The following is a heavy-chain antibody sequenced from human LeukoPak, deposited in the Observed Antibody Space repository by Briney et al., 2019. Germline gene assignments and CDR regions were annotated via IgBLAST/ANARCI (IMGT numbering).Heavy chain of an antibody. CDR3: AKNSHDVLTGYYWLIDY. CDR1: GFIFSDYY. Sequence: GSLRLSCAASGFIFSDYYMAWMRQAPGKGLEWVSYIDGSSSRTKYADSVKGRFTISRDNSKNTLFLQMNSLRAEDTAVYHCAKNSHDVLTGYYWLIDYWGQGTLVTVSS. D-gene: IGHD3-9*01. J-gene: IGHJ4*02. CDR2: IDGSSSRT. V-gene: IGHV3-11*03.